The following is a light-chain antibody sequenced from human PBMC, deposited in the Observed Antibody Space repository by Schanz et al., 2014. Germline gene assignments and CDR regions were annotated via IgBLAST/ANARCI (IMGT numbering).Light chain of an antibody. Sequence: EIVLTQSPATLSLSPGERATLSCRASQSVSSYLAWYQQKPGQAPRLLIYDASNRATGIPARFSGSGSGTDFTLTISRLEPEDFAVYYCQQYGSSSRVTFGGGTKVEIK. V-gene: IGKV3-20*01. CDR2: DAS. J-gene: IGKJ4*01. CDR3: QQYGSSSRVT. CDR1: QSVSSY.